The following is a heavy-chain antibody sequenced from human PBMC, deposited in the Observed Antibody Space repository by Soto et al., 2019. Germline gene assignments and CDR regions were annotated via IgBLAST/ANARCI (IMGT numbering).Heavy chain of an antibody. CDR3: AKDLANHITMINWGWAFDI. CDR1: GFTFSNYA. J-gene: IGHJ3*02. Sequence: EVQLLESGGGLVQPGGSLRLSCAASGFTFSNYAMSWVRQAPGKGLEWVSGLSVTGGSTYYADSVKSRFTISRENSKNPLELQVNSLRAEDTAVYYCAKDLANHITMINWGWAFDIWGHGTMVTVSS. D-gene: IGHD3-22*01. CDR2: LSVTGGST. V-gene: IGHV3-23*01.